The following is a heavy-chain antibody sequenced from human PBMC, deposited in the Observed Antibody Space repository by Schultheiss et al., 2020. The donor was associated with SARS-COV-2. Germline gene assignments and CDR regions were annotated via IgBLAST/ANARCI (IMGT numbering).Heavy chain of an antibody. V-gene: IGHV4-34*01. J-gene: IGHJ4*02. CDR3: ARGQYSSSQFDY. CDR2: INHSGST. D-gene: IGHD6-13*01. Sequence: SETLSLTCAVYGGSFSGYYWSWIRQPPGKGLEWIGEINHSGSTNYNPSLKSRVTISVDTSKNQFSLKLSSVTAADTAVYYCARGQYSSSQFDYWGPGTLVTVSS. CDR1: GGSFSGYY.